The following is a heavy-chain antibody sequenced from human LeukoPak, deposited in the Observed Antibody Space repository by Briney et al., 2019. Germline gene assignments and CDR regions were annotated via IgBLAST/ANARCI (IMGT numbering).Heavy chain of an antibody. CDR2: ISYVATNK. J-gene: IGHJ4*02. V-gene: IGHV3-30*17. CDR1: GFIFSNYA. Sequence: GSLRLSCAASGFIFSNYAMHWVRQAPGKGLEWVAVISYVATNKYYADSVKGRFTISRDNSKNTLFLQMNSLRAEDTAVYYCARGWELQDDYFDFWGQGTLVTVSS. D-gene: IGHD1-26*01. CDR3: ARGWELQDDYFDF.